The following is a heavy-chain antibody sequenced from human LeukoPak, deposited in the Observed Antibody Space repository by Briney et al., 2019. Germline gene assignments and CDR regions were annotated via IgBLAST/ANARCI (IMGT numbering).Heavy chain of an antibody. V-gene: IGHV3-23*01. Sequence: GGSLRLSCAASGSTFSSYAMSWVRQAPGKGLEWVSAISGSGGSTYYADSVKGRFTISRDNSKNTLYLQMNSLRAEDTAVYYCALLWFGEYPSSFDYWGQGTLVTVSS. J-gene: IGHJ4*02. CDR1: GSTFSSYA. D-gene: IGHD3-10*01. CDR3: ALLWFGEYPSSFDY. CDR2: ISGSGGST.